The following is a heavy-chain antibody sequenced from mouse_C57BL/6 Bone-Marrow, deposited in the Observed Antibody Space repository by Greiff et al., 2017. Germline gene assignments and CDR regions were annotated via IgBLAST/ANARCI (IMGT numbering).Heavy chain of an antibody. CDR2: ISSGSSTI. CDR3: ARPLYYGSSSFAY. CDR1: GFTFSDYG. V-gene: IGHV5-17*01. J-gene: IGHJ3*01. Sequence: EVQVVESGGGLVKPGGSLKLSCAASGFTFSDYGMHWVRQAPEKGLEWVAYISSGSSTIYYADTVKGRFTISRDNAKNTLFLQMTSLRSEDTAMYYCARPLYYGSSSFAYRGQGTLVTVSA. D-gene: IGHD1-1*01.